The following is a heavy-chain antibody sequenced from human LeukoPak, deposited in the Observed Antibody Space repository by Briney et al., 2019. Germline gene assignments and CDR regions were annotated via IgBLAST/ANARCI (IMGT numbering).Heavy chain of an antibody. D-gene: IGHD3-22*01. CDR1: GGSVRDNY. CDR2: IYYSGST. CDR3: ARDQSYYDSSGPYYFDY. J-gene: IGHJ4*02. Sequence: SETLSLTCAVYGGSVRDNYWGWIRQPPGKGLEWIGSIYYSGSTYYNPSLKSRVTISVDTSKNQFSLKLSSVTAADTAVYYCARDQSYYDSSGPYYFDYWGQGTLVTVSS. V-gene: IGHV4-39*07.